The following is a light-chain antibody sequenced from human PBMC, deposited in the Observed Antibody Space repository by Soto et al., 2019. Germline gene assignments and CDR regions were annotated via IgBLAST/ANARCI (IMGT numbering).Light chain of an antibody. CDR3: QQYGSSPPRT. CDR1: QSVSNDF. J-gene: IGKJ1*01. Sequence: EIVLTQSPGILSLSPGQRVTLSCRASQSVSNDFLAWYQQKPGQAPMLLIYGASTRATDVPDRFSGSGSWADFTLTISRLEPEDFAVYYCQQYGSSPPRTFGQGTKVEIK. V-gene: IGKV3-20*01. CDR2: GAS.